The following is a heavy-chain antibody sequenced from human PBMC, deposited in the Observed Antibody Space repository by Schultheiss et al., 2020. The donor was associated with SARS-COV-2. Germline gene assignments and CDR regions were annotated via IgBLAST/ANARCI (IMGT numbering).Heavy chain of an antibody. CDR3: ARGPARLSARHAYYYMDV. D-gene: IGHD6-6*01. CDR2: IWQSETT. J-gene: IGHJ6*03. V-gene: IGHV4-34*01. CDR1: GGSFSGYY. Sequence: SETLSLTCAVYGGSFSGYYWSWIRQPPGKGLEWIGSIWQSETTYYNPSLESRVTISVDTSKNQFSLKLSSVTAADTAVYYCARGPARLSARHAYYYMDVWGKGTTVTVSS.